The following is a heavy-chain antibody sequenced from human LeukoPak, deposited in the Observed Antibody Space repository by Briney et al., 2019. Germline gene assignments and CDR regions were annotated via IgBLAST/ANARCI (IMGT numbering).Heavy chain of an antibody. V-gene: IGHV3-7*01. J-gene: IGHJ4*02. Sequence: PGGSLRLSCAASGFTFSTYWINWFRQAPGRGLEWVAKINQDGSEEYYVDSVKGRFTISRDNAKKSLYLQINRLRVEDTAVYYCATNAVAGSYWGQGTLVTVSS. CDR2: INQDGSEE. CDR3: ATNAVAGSY. D-gene: IGHD6-19*01. CDR1: GFTFSTYW.